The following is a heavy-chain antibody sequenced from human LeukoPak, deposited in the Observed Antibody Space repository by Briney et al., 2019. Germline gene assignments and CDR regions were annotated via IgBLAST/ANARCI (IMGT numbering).Heavy chain of an antibody. CDR2: ISAYNGNT. V-gene: IGHV1-18*01. CDR1: GYTFTVYG. Sequence: ASVRVSCMASGYTFTVYGISWVPQTPGQGLEWMGWISAYNGNTNYAQKLQGRVTMTTDTSTSTAYMELRSLRSDDTAGYYCARARTVVRWAGGDYWGQGTLVTVSS. CDR3: ARARTVVRWAGGDY. J-gene: IGHJ4*02. D-gene: IGHD4-23*01.